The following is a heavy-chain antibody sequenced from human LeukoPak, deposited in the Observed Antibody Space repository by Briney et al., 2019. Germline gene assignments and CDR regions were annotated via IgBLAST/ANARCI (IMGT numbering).Heavy chain of an antibody. D-gene: IGHD4-17*01. CDR3: ARHKRTTATPYYYYYMDV. J-gene: IGHJ6*03. CDR2: INHSGST. CDR1: GGSFSGYY. V-gene: IGHV4-34*01. Sequence: SETLSLTCAVYGGSFSGYYWSWIRQPPGKGLEWIGEINHSGSTNYNPSLKSRVTISVDTSKNQFSLKLSSVTAADTAVYYCARHKRTTATPYYYYYMDVWGKGTTVTISS.